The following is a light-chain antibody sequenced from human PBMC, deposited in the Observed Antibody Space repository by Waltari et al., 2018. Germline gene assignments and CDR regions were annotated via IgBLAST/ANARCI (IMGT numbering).Light chain of an antibody. Sequence: QSALTQPASVSGSPGQSITISCTGTNSDVGGYNQVSWYQYLPGKAPKLLIYDVTKRPSGVSDRFSGSRSGATASLTISGLQAEDEAEYYCTSFTYRTTLVFGGGTKLAVL. CDR1: NSDVGGYNQ. CDR2: DVT. V-gene: IGLV2-14*03. J-gene: IGLJ2*01. CDR3: TSFTYRTTLV.